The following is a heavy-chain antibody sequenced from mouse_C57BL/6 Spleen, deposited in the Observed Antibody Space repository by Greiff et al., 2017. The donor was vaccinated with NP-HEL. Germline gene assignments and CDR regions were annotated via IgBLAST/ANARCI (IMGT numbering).Heavy chain of an antibody. CDR1: GYTFTDYE. V-gene: IGHV1-15*01. D-gene: IGHD2-12*01. Sequence: VQLQQSGAELVRPGASVTLSCKASGYTFTDYEMHWVKQTPVHGLEWIGAIDPETGGTAYNQKFKGKAILTADKSSSTAYMELRSLTSEDSAVYYWTTDDGYYFDYWGQGTTLTVSS. CDR3: TTDDGYYFDY. CDR2: IDPETGGT. J-gene: IGHJ2*01.